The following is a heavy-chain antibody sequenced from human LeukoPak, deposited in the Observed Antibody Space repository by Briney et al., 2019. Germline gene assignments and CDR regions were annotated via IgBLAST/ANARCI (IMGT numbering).Heavy chain of an antibody. CDR2: INHSGST. CDR3: ERSSGWYRGYFDY. J-gene: IGHJ4*02. V-gene: IGHV4-34*01. CDR1: GGSFSGYY. D-gene: IGHD6-19*01. Sequence: SETLSLTCAVYGGSFSGYYWSWIRQPPGKGLEWIGEINHSGSTNYNPSLKSRVTISVDTSKNQFSLKLSSVTAADTAVYYCERSSGWYRGYFDYWGQGTLVTVSS.